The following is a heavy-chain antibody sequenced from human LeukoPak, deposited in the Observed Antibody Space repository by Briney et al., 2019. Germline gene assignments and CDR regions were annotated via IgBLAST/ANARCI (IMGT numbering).Heavy chain of an antibody. D-gene: IGHD3-10*01. Sequence: SETLSLTCTVSGGSISSYYWSWIRRPAGKGLEWIGRIYTSGSTYYNPSLKSRVTISVDTSKNQFSLKLSSVTATDTAVYYCARLLTVVRGLITFWFDPWGQGTLVTVSS. CDR3: ARLLTVVRGLITFWFDP. V-gene: IGHV4-4*07. CDR2: IYTSGST. J-gene: IGHJ5*02. CDR1: GGSISSYY.